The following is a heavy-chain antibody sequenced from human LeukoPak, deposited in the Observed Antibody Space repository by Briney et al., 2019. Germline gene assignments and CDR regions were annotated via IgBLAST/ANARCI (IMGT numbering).Heavy chain of an antibody. Sequence: GGSLRLSCAASGFTFSSYEMNWVRQAPGKGLEWVSYISSSGSTIYYADSVKGRFTISRDNAKNSLYLQMNSLRAEDTAVYYCASSLYDSSGYYYYFDYWGQGTLVTVSS. J-gene: IGHJ4*02. CDR2: ISSSGSTI. CDR3: ASSLYDSSGYYYYFDY. CDR1: GFTFSSYE. D-gene: IGHD3-22*01. V-gene: IGHV3-48*03.